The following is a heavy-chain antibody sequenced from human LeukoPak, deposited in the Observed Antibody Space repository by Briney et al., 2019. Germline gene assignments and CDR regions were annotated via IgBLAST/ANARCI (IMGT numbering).Heavy chain of an antibody. V-gene: IGHV4-34*01. CDR1: GVSFSGYY. J-gene: IGHJ3*02. Sequence: SSETLSLTCAVYGVSFSGYYWSWIRQPPGKGLEWIGEINHSGSTNYNPSLKSRVTISVDTSKNQFSLKLSSVTAADTAVYYCARDSPRTSDAFDIWGQGTMVTVSS. CDR2: INHSGST. CDR3: ARDSPRTSDAFDI. D-gene: IGHD2-15*01.